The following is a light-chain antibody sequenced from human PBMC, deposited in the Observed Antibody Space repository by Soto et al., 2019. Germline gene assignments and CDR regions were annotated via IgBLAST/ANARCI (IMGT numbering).Light chain of an antibody. CDR2: GAS. CDR1: QSVSSN. J-gene: IGKJ2*01. Sequence: EIVMTQSPATLSVSPGERAALSCRASQSVSSNFAWYQQKPGQAPRLLIYGASTRATGIPARFSGSGSGTDFTLTISSLQSEDFAVYYCQQYNNWPSTFGQGTKLEIK. V-gene: IGKV3-15*01. CDR3: QQYNNWPST.